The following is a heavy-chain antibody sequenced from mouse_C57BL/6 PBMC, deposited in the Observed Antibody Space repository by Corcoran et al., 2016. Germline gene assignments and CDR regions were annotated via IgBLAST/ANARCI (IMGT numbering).Heavy chain of an antibody. Sequence: EVQLQQSGPVLVKPGASVKMSCKASGYTFTDYYMNWVKQSHGKSLEWIGVINPYNGGTSYNQKFKGKATLTVDKSSSPAYMELISLTSEDSAVYYCARAITTVVGFDYWGQGTTLTVSS. CDR2: INPYNGGT. D-gene: IGHD1-1*01. CDR1: GYTFTDYY. CDR3: ARAITTVVGFDY. V-gene: IGHV1-19*01. J-gene: IGHJ2*01.